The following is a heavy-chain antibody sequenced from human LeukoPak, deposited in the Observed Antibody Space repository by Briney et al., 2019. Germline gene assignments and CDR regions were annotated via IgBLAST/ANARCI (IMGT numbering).Heavy chain of an antibody. CDR1: GGSISSYY. D-gene: IGHD6-13*01. J-gene: IGHJ4*02. CDR2: FYTSGST. CDR3: ARDQAGTFDY. V-gene: IGHV4-4*07. Sequence: PSETLSLTCTVSGGSISSYYWSWIRHPDEQGLEWNGRFYTSGSTNYNPSLNSRVAMSVDTSKNQFSLKLSSVTAADTAVYYCARDQAGTFDYWGQGTLVTVSS.